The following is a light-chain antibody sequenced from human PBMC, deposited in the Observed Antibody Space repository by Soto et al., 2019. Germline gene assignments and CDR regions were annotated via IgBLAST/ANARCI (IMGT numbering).Light chain of an antibody. CDR3: QKYNSAPWT. J-gene: IGKJ1*01. Sequence: DIQMTQSPSSLSASVGDRVTITCRASQGISNYLAWYQQKPGKVPKLLIYAASTLQSGVPSRFIGSGSGTEFTLPIISLQPEDVSTYYCQKYNSAPWTFGQGTKVEIK. CDR1: QGISNY. CDR2: AAS. V-gene: IGKV1-27*01.